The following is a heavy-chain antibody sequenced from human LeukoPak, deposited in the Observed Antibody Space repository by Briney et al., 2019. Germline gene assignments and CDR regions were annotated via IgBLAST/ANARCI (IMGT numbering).Heavy chain of an antibody. V-gene: IGHV4-38-2*02. D-gene: IGHD3-16*02. CDR3: AKKGVLGGDDYVWGSYRQWNWFDP. Sequence: SETLSLTCTVSGYSISSGYYWGWIRQPPGKGLGWMGIIYQSGRTYYNPSLKSRVTISVDTSKNQFSLKLSSVTAADTAVYYCAKKGVLGGDDYVWGSYRQWNWFDPWGQGTLVTVSS. CDR1: GYSISSGYY. CDR2: IYQSGRT. J-gene: IGHJ5*02.